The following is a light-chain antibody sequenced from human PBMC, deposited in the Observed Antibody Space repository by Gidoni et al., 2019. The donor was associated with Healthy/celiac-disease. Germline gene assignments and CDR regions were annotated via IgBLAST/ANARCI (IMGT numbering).Light chain of an antibody. CDR2: GLN. V-gene: IGLV1-44*01. Sequence: QSVLTQPPSASGSPGQRVTISCSGSSSNIGSNTVNWYQQLPGTAPKLLIYGLNQRPSGVPDRFSGSKSGTSASLAISGLQSEDEADYYCAAWDDSLNGVVFGGGTKLTVL. CDR3: AAWDDSLNGVV. J-gene: IGLJ2*01. CDR1: SSNIGSNT.